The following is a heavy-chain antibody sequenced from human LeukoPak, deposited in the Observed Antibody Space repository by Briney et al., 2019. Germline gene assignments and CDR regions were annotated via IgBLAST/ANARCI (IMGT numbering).Heavy chain of an antibody. D-gene: IGHD3-9*01. V-gene: IGHV4-59*11. CDR3: ARDPGDTDWYNFDF. Sequence: SDTLSLTCTVSGGSLSGHFWSWFRRPPGKGLENIGYIHSSGSTNYNPPCKSRVTVSLEMSKNQFSLSLSSVTAADTAVYYCARDPGDTDWYNFDFWGQGILVTVSS. CDR2: IHSSGST. J-gene: IGHJ4*02. CDR1: GGSLSGHF.